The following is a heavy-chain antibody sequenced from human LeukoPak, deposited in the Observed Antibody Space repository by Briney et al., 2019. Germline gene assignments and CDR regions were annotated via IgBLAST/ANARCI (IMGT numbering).Heavy chain of an antibody. J-gene: IGHJ4*02. CDR2: IYYSGSA. CDR3: ARAGGVKTAALDLDY. D-gene: IGHD6-25*01. Sequence: PSETLSLTCTVSGGSISDYSWSWIRQPPGKGLEWIGNIYYSGSANHNPSLKSRVTISRDTSKNQFSLKLTSVTTADTAVYYCARAGGVKTAALDLDYWGQGTLVTVSS. CDR1: GGSISDYS. V-gene: IGHV4-59*01.